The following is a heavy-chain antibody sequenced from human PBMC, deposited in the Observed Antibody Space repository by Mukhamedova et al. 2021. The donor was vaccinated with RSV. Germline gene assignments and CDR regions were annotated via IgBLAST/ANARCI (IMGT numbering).Heavy chain of an antibody. V-gene: IGHV3-53*01. J-gene: IGHJ6*03. D-gene: IGHD3-3*01. Sequence: VSVIYSGGSTYYADSVKGRFTISRDNSKNTLYLQMNSLRAEDTAVYYCARGFTYYDFWSGYYNYYYMDVWGQGTTVTVSS. CDR2: IYSGGST. CDR3: ARGFTYYDFWSGYYNYYYMDV.